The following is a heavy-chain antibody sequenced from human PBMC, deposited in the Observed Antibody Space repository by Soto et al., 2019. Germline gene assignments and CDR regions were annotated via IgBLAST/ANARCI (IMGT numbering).Heavy chain of an antibody. Sequence: PGGSLRLSCAASGFTFSSYDMHWVRQATGKGLEWVSAIGTAGDTYYPGSVKGRFTISRENAKNSLYLQMNSLRAGDTAVYYCARAKSIAARLGYYYYMDVWGKGTTVTVSS. D-gene: IGHD6-6*01. CDR2: IGTAGDT. CDR1: GFTFSSYD. V-gene: IGHV3-13*01. CDR3: ARAKSIAARLGYYYYMDV. J-gene: IGHJ6*03.